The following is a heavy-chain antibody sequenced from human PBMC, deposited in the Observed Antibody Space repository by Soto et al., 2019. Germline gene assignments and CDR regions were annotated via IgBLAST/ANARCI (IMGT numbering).Heavy chain of an antibody. CDR2: ISGSGGTT. CDR3: AKEKGGGRSYDYIWGSYRKNPVSFDY. V-gene: IGHV3-23*01. Sequence: GGSLRLSCAASGFTFSTYAMSWVRQAPGKGLEWVSAISGSGGTTYYADSVKGRFTISRDNSKNTLYLQMDSLRAEDTAVYYCAKEKGGGRSYDYIWGSYRKNPVSFDYWGQGTLVTVSS. J-gene: IGHJ4*02. CDR1: GFTFSTYA. D-gene: IGHD3-16*02.